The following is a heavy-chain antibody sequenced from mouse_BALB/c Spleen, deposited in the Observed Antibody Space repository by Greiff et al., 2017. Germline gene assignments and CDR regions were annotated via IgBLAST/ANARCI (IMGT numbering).Heavy chain of an antibody. J-gene: IGHJ3*01. CDR2: INPSNGRT. CDR1: GYTFTSYW. Sequence: QVQLQQPGAELVKPGASVKLSCKASGYTFTSYWMHWVKQRPGQGLEWIGEINPSNGRTNYNEKFKSKATLTVDKSSSTAYMQLSSLTSEDSAVYYCARDGPGLFAYWGQGTLVTVSA. V-gene: IGHV1S81*02. D-gene: IGHD3-1*01. CDR3: ARDGPGLFAY.